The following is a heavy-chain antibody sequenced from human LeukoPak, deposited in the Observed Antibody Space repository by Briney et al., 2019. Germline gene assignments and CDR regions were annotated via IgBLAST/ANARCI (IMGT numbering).Heavy chain of an antibody. CDR3: TKRGAGPVAGSYDF. D-gene: IGHD6-19*01. Sequence: PGGSLRLSCVGSGFAFSDYAMNWVRQTPGKGLEWISSLGARGDIFCADSVQGRFTISRDNSNNAAHLQMNSLRPEDTAIYYCTKRGAGPVAGSYDFWGQGTLVTVSS. CDR2: LGARGDI. V-gene: IGHV3-23*01. CDR1: GFAFSDYA. J-gene: IGHJ4*02.